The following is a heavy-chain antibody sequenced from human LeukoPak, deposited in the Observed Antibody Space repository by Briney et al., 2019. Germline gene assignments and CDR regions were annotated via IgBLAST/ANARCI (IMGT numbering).Heavy chain of an antibody. J-gene: IGHJ4*02. D-gene: IGHD3-3*01. V-gene: IGHV4-59*01. CDR2: IYYSGST. CDR1: GGSISSYY. Sequence: PSETLSLTCTVSGGSISSYYWSWLRQPPGKGLEWIGHIYYSGSTIYNPSPKSRVTISVDTSKNQFSLKLSSVTAADTAVYYCATTGGDFWSGYYPFDYWGQGTLVTVSS. CDR3: ATTGGDFWSGYYPFDY.